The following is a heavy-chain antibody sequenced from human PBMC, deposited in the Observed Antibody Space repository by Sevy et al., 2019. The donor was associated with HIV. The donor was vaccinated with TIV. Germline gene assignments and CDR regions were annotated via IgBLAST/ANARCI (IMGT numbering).Heavy chain of an antibody. D-gene: IGHD3-10*01. Sequence: ASVKVACQASGFMFNRHHISWVRQAPGQGLEWMGKISVFNGNTDYAPKFHGTVTMTTDTSTFTAYMELRSLRSADTAVYYCAKDGSAVKWFGEEGDGFDVWGQGTMVTVSS. J-gene: IGHJ3*01. CDR3: AKDGSAVKWFGEEGDGFDV. V-gene: IGHV1-18*01. CDR1: GFMFNRHH. CDR2: ISVFNGNT.